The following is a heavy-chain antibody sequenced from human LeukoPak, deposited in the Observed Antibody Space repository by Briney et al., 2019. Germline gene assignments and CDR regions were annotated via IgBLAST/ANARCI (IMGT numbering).Heavy chain of an antibody. V-gene: IGHV3-43*02. CDR1: GFTFDDYA. CDR3: ARVSDFWSGYGYYYYMDV. J-gene: IGHJ6*03. CDR2: ISGDGGST. D-gene: IGHD3-3*01. Sequence: GGSLRLSCAASGFTFDDYAMHWVRQAPGKGLEWVSLISGDGGSTYYADSVKGRFTISRDNAKNSLYLQMNSLRAEDTAVYYCARVSDFWSGYGYYYYMDVWGKGTTVTVSS.